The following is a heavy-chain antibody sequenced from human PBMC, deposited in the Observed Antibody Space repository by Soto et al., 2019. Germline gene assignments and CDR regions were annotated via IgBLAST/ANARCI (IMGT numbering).Heavy chain of an antibody. D-gene: IGHD1-26*01. J-gene: IGHJ3*01. Sequence: RRLSCAASGFTFSSYGMHWVRQAPGKGLEWVAVISYDGSNKYYAESVKGRFTISRDNSKNTLYVQMNSLTVEDTAVYYCARAQYTGSYFDACDVWGQGTMVTVSS. CDR3: ARAQYTGSYFDACDV. V-gene: IGHV3-33*08. CDR2: ISYDGSNK. CDR1: GFTFSSYG.